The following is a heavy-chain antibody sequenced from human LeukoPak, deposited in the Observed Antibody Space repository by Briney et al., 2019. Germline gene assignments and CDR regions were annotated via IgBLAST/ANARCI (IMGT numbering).Heavy chain of an antibody. V-gene: IGHV1-69*05. CDR2: VIPNFGTA. CDR3: ATTGGTYYFDY. D-gene: IGHD2-15*01. Sequence: SEKVSCKASGGTFSSYAISWVRQAPGQGLEWMGGVIPNFGTANYAQKFQGRVTITTDESTSTAYMELSSLRSEDTAVYYCATTGGTYYFDYWGQGTLVTVSS. J-gene: IGHJ4*02. CDR1: GGTFSSYA.